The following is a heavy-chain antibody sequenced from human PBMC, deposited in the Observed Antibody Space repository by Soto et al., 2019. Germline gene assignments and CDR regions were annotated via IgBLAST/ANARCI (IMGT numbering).Heavy chain of an antibody. Sequence: SVKVSCKASGGTFSSYAISWVRQAPGQGLEWMGGIIPIFGTANYAQKFQDRVTITADESTSTAYMELSSLRSEDTAVYYCAREGIVVVPAAISWFDPWGQGTLVTVSS. CDR1: GGTFSSYA. J-gene: IGHJ5*02. CDR2: IIPIFGTA. CDR3: AREGIVVVPAAISWFDP. V-gene: IGHV1-69*13. D-gene: IGHD2-2*01.